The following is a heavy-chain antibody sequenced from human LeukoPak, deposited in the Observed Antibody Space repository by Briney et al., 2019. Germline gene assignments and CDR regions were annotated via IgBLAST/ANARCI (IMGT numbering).Heavy chain of an antibody. Sequence: GGSLRLSCAASGFTFSDYGMNWVRQAPGKGLEWVSSISSSSIYIYYGDSVKGRFTISRDNAKNSVYLQMNNLRAEDTAVYYCARDYPKYCSAGTCYCDYWGQGTPVTVSS. CDR2: ISSSSIYI. CDR1: GFTFSDYG. V-gene: IGHV3-21*01. J-gene: IGHJ4*02. D-gene: IGHD2-15*01. CDR3: ARDYPKYCSAGTCYCDY.